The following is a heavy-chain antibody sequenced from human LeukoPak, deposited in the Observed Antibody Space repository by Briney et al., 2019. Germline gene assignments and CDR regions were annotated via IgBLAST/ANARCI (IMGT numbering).Heavy chain of an antibody. CDR1: GGSFSGYY. Sequence: SETLSLTCFYGGSFSGYYWSWIRQPPGKGLEWIGEINHSGSTNYNPSLKSRVTISVDTSKNQFSLKLSSVTAADTAVYYCASARTFSGSYLGFSYWGQGTLVTVSS. V-gene: IGHV4-34*01. D-gene: IGHD3-10*01. CDR2: INHSGST. CDR3: ASARTFSGSYLGFSY. J-gene: IGHJ4*02.